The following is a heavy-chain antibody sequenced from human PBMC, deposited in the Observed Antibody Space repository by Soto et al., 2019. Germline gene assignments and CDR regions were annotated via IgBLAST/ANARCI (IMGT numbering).Heavy chain of an antibody. V-gene: IGHV3-21*01. CDR3: ARRIAARSDFDY. CDR1: GFTFSSYS. CDR2: IRSSSSYI. Sequence: EVQLVESGGGLVKPWGSLRLSCAASGFTFSSYSMNWFRQAPGKGLEWVSSIRSSSSYIYYADSVKGRFTISRDNAKNSLYLQMNSLRAEDTAVYYCARRIAARSDFDYWGQGTLVTVSS. J-gene: IGHJ4*02. D-gene: IGHD6-13*01.